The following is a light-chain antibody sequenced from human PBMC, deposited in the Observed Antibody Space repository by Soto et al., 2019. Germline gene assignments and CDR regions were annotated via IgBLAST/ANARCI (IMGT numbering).Light chain of an antibody. J-gene: IGLJ2*01. CDR2: EVS. CDR3: SSYAGSNNLI. Sequence: QSALTQPPSATGSPGQSVTISCTGTSSDVGGYNYVSWYQHHPGKAPKLMMYEVSKRPSGVPDRFSGSKSGNTASLTVSGLQSEDEADSYGSSYAGSNNLIFGGGTK. CDR1: SSDVGGYNY. V-gene: IGLV2-8*01.